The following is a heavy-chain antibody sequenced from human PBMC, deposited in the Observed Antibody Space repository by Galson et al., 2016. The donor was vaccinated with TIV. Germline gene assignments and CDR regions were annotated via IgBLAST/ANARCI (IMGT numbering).Heavy chain of an antibody. V-gene: IGHV3-15*05. J-gene: IGHJ4*02. CDR1: GFTFSDAW. CDR3: VRDRPSEDYYGD. CDR2: IKSKAAGGAT. Sequence: CAASGFTFSDAWMTWVRQAPGKGLEWVGRIKSKAAGGATDYGAPVKGRFTISRDDSGSTLYLQMNSLKTEDTALYFCVRDRPSEDYYGDWGQGALVTVSS. D-gene: IGHD2-15*01.